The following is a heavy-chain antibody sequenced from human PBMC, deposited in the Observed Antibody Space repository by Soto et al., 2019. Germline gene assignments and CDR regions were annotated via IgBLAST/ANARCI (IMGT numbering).Heavy chain of an antibody. D-gene: IGHD3-22*01. Sequence: QITLKESGPTLVKPTQTLTPTCTFSGFSLSTSGLAVAWIRQPPGKALECLALIYWDDDKRYSPSLQSRLTITKDTSKNQVVLTVTNMDPVDTATYYCAHRERSGYLNYWGQGTLVTVSS. J-gene: IGHJ4*02. CDR2: IYWDDDK. V-gene: IGHV2-5*02. CDR3: AHRERSGYLNY. CDR1: GFSLSTSGLA.